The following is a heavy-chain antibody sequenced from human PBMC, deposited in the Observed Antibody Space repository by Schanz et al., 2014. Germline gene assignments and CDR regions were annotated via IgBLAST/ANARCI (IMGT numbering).Heavy chain of an antibody. J-gene: IGHJ4*02. Sequence: QVQLVESGGGVVQPGRSLRLSCAASGFTFSSYAMHWVRQAPGKGLEWVGFISFDGRNTGYAHSVKGRFTISRDNSKNTVNLQMNSLRAEDTAVYYCAKEKEEVAADGSCFDYWGQGTLVTVSS. CDR1: GFTFSSYA. V-gene: IGHV3-30*01. D-gene: IGHD6-13*01. CDR3: AKEKEEVAADGSCFDY. CDR2: ISFDGRNT.